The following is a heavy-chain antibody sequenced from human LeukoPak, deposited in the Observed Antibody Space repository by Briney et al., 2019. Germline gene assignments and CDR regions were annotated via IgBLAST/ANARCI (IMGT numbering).Heavy chain of an antibody. CDR3: ARHDIRDWFDP. V-gene: IGHV1-18*04. CDR2: ISAYNGNT. CDR1: GYTFTGNY. Sequence: GASVKVSFTASGYTFTGNYMHWVRQAPGQGLEWMGWISAYNGNTNYAQKLQGRVTMTTDTSTSTAYMELRSLRSDDTAVYYCARHDIRDWFDPWGQGTLVTVSS. D-gene: IGHD3-9*01. J-gene: IGHJ5*02.